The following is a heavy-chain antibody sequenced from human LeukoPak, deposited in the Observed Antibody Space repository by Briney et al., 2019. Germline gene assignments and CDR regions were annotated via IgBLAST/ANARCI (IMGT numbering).Heavy chain of an antibody. D-gene: IGHD3-16*02. J-gene: IGHJ4*02. CDR2: IKQDGSEK. V-gene: IGHV3-7*01. CDR3: ARDNFMITFGGVIGDFDY. Sequence: PGGSLRLSCAASGFTFSSYWMSWVRQAPGKGLEWVANIKQDGSEKYYVDSVKGRFTISRDNAKNSLYLQMNSLRAEDTAVYYCARDNFMITFGGVIGDFDYWGQGTLVTVSS. CDR1: GFTFSSYW.